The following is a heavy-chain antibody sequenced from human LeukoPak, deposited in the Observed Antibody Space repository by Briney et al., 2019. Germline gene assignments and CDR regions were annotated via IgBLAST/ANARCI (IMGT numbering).Heavy chain of an antibody. CDR2: IYHRGST. J-gene: IGHJ4*02. Sequence: SETLSLTCAVSGYSISSAYHWGWIRQPPGKGLEWIGSIYHRGSTYYSPSLKSRVTISVDTSKNQFSLKLSSVTAADTAVYYCARANEYSSSVPFDYWGQGTLVTVSS. V-gene: IGHV4-38-2*01. D-gene: IGHD6-6*01. CDR1: GYSISSAYH. CDR3: ARANEYSSSVPFDY.